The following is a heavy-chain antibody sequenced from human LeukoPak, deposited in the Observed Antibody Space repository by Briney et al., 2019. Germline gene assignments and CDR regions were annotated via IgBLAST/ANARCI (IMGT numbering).Heavy chain of an antibody. Sequence: ASVKVSCKASGYTFTGYYMHWARQAPGQGLEWMGWINPNSGGTNYAQKFQGRVTMTRDTSISTAYMELSRLRSDDTAVYYCARARVTYYYDSSGRNEFDYWGQGTLVTVSS. CDR2: INPNSGGT. CDR1: GYTFTGYY. V-gene: IGHV1-2*02. J-gene: IGHJ4*02. D-gene: IGHD3-22*01. CDR3: ARARVTYYYDSSGRNEFDY.